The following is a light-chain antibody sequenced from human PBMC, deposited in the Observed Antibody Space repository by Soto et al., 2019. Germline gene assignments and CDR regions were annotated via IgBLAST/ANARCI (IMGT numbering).Light chain of an antibody. CDR1: SSDVGGYNS. V-gene: IGLV2-14*01. J-gene: IGLJ1*01. CDR3: SSFTSSITYV. Sequence: LTQPASVSGSPGQSITISCTGTSSDVGGYNSVSWYRQDPGKAPKLMIYDVTNRPSGVSNRFSGSKSGNTASLTISGLQAEDEADYYCSSFTSSITYVFGTGTKV. CDR2: DVT.